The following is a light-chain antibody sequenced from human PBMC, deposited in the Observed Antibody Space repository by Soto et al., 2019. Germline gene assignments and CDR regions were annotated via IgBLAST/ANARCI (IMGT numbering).Light chain of an antibody. J-gene: IGLJ1*01. CDR2: EVS. Sequence: QSVLTQPASVSGSPGQSSTISCTATSSDVGAYNYVSWYQQHPGKPPKLLIFEVSSRPSGVSNRFSGSKSGTTASLPIPGLQAEDEAAYSCSSYADSDTLYVFGTGTKVTVL. CDR1: SSDVGAYNY. V-gene: IGLV2-14*01. CDR3: SSYADSDTLYV.